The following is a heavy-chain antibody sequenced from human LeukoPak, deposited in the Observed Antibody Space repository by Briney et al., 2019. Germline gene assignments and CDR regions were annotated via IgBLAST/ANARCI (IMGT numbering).Heavy chain of an antibody. CDR1: GFTFSDYY. J-gene: IGHJ5*02. Sequence: PGGSLRLSCAASGFTFSDYYMSWIRQAPGKGLEWDSYISSSGSTIYYADSVKGRFTISRDNAKNSLYLQMNSLRAEDTAVYYCARDVAVLRFLEWLNSFDPWGQGTLVTVSS. CDR2: ISSSGSTI. D-gene: IGHD3-3*01. V-gene: IGHV3-11*04. CDR3: ARDVAVLRFLEWLNSFDP.